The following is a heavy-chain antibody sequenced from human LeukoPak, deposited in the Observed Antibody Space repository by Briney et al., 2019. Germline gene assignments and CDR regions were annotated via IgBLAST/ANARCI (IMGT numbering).Heavy chain of an antibody. Sequence: PSETLSLTCAVYGGSFSGYYWSWVRQAPGKGLEWVSYIRGGGSNTRYSDSVKGRFIISRDNSKNILYLQMNSLRAEDTAIYYCAKCSASYSNDAFDVWGRGTMVTVSS. CDR3: AKCSASYSNDAFDV. V-gene: IGHV3-23*01. CDR1: GGSFSGYY. CDR2: IRGGGSNT. J-gene: IGHJ3*01. D-gene: IGHD3-10*02.